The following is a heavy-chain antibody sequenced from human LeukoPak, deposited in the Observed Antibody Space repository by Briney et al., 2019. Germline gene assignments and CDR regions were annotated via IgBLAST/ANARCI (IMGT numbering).Heavy chain of an antibody. CDR3: AKGRCSGVGCDSFHS. D-gene: IGHD2-15*01. CDR2: ISDDSSFT. J-gene: IGHJ4*02. CDR1: GLRFRSYA. V-gene: IGHV3-23*01. Sequence: GGSLRLSCVASGLRFRSYAMNWVRQAPGKGLECISTISDDSSFTYYADSVKSRSAISRDDSKNTLYLQMNNLKVEDTAVYYCAKGRCSGVGCDSFHSWGQGALVTVSS.